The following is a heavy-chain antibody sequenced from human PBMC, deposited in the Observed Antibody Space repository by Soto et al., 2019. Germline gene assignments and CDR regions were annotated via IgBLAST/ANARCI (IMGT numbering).Heavy chain of an antibody. CDR1: GGSISSSSYY. D-gene: IGHD6-13*01. CDR3: ARHFRQQLVRVKDWFDP. J-gene: IGHJ5*02. V-gene: IGHV4-39*01. Sequence: SETLSLTCTVSGGSISSSSYYWGWIRQPPGKGLEWIGSIYYSGSTYYNPSLKSRVTISVDTSKNQFSLKLSSVTAADTAVYYCARHFRQQLVRVKDWFDPWGQGTLVTVSS. CDR2: IYYSGST.